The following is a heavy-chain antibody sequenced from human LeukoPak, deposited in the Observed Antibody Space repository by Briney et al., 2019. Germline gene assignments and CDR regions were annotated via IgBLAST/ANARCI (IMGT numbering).Heavy chain of an antibody. CDR1: GGSISRYY. CDR3: ARDSIAVGFDY. Sequence: SETLSLTCTVSGGSISRYYWNWIRQPPGKGLEWIGYIYYSGTTNYNPSLKSRVTISVDTSKNQFSLKLSSVTAADTAVYYCARDSIAVGFDYWGQGTLVAVP. CDR2: IYYSGTT. J-gene: IGHJ4*02. V-gene: IGHV4-59*01. D-gene: IGHD6-19*01.